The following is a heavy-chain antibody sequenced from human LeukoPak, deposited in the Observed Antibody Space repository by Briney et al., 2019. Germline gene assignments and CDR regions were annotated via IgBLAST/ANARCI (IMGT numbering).Heavy chain of an antibody. D-gene: IGHD1-26*01. V-gene: IGHV4-39*07. CDR2: IYFSGST. CDR1: GGSISSTSYY. Sequence: SETLSLTCTVSGGSISSTSYYWGWIRQPPGKGLEWIGSIYFSGSTYYNPSLKSRVTISVDTSKNQFSLKLSSVTAADTAVYYCARDFRYSGSYGGQGTLVTVSS. CDR3: ARDFRYSGSY. J-gene: IGHJ4*02.